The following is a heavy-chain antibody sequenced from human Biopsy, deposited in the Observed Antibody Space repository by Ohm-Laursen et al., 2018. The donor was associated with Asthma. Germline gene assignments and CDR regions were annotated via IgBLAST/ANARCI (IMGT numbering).Heavy chain of an antibody. CDR2: GGSYYDGGLK. J-gene: IGHJ4*02. V-gene: IGHV3-30-3*01. Sequence: SLRLSCAAPGFTFRSYAMHWVRQAPGKGLEWVAVGGSYYDGGLKYYADSVNGRFTVSRDDSKNTLYLQMNSLRPDDTAVYYCARDVMEWYLPAFEFWGQGTLVTVSS. CDR1: GFTFRSYA. D-gene: IGHD3-3*01. CDR3: ARDVMEWYLPAFEF.